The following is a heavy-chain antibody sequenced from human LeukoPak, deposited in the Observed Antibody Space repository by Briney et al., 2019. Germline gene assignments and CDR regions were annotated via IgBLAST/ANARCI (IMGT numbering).Heavy chain of an antibody. CDR3: ARDRGYSGYDKGAFDF. V-gene: IGHV1-69*05. CDR1: GGTFSSYA. Sequence: GASVKVSCKASGGTFSSYAISWVRQAPGQGLEWMGGIIPIFGTANYAQKFQGRVTITTDESTSTAYMELSSLRSEDTAVYYCARDRGYSGYDKGAFDFWGQGTMVTVSS. CDR2: IIPIFGTA. J-gene: IGHJ3*01. D-gene: IGHD5-12*01.